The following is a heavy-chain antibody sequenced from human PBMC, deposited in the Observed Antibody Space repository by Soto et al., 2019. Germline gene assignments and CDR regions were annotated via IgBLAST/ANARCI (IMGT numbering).Heavy chain of an antibody. D-gene: IGHD4-17*01. CDR1: GFTFSSYS. J-gene: IGHJ4*02. CDR3: ARVGRDLAGRYGDYSYFDY. Sequence: GGSLRLSCAASGFTFSSYSMNWVRQAPGKGLEWVSYISSSSSTIYYADSVKGRVTISRDNAKNSLYLQMNSLRAEDTAVYYCARVGRDLAGRYGDYSYFDYWGQGTLVTVSS. CDR2: ISSSSSTI. V-gene: IGHV3-48*01.